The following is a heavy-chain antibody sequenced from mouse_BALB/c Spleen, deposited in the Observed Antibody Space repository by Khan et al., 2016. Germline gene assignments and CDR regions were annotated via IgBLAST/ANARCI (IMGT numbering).Heavy chain of an antibody. CDR2: ISYSGVT. V-gene: IGHV3-2*02. D-gene: IGHD1-2*01. Sequence: EVQLQESGPGLVKPSQSLSLTCTVTGYSITSDYAWNWIRQFPGNKLEWMGYISYSGVTSYNPSLKSRISITRDTSKNQFFLQLNSVINEDTATYYCARSHYYGYWYFDVWGAGTTVTVSS. J-gene: IGHJ1*01. CDR3: ARSHYYGYWYFDV. CDR1: GYSITSDYA.